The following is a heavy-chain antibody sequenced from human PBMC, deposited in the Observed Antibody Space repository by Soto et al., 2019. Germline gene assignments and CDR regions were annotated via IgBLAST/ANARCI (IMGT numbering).Heavy chain of an antibody. V-gene: IGHV1-2*04. D-gene: IGHD4-17*01. CDR2: INPNSGGT. CDR3: ARDFGDYGGGHYYYGMDV. Sequence: GASVKVSCKASGYTFTGYYMHWVRQAPGQGLEWMGWINPNSGGTNYAQKIQGWVTMTRDTSISTAYMELSRLRSDDTAVYYCARDFGDYGGGHYYYGMDVWGQGTTVTVSS. CDR1: GYTFTGYY. J-gene: IGHJ6*02.